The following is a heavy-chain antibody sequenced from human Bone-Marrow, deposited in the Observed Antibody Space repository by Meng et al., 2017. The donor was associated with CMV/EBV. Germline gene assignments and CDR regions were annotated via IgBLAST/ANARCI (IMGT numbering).Heavy chain of an antibody. Sequence: SETLSLTCTVSGGSISSYYWSWIRQPPGKGLEWIGYIYYSGSTNYNPSLKSRVTISVDTSKNQFSLKLSSVTAADTAVYYCARDRLEGFDYWGQGNLVTVSS. CDR2: IYYSGST. CDR1: GGSISSYY. J-gene: IGHJ4*02. V-gene: IGHV4-59*01. CDR3: ARDRLEGFDY.